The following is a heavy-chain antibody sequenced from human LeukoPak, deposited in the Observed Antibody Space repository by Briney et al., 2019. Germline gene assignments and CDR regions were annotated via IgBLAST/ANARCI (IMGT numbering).Heavy chain of an antibody. D-gene: IGHD5/OR15-5a*01. J-gene: IGHJ6*04. V-gene: IGHV1-69*06. CDR3: ARGFYEPRRYYYYGMDV. Sequence: GSSVKVSCKASGGTFSSYAISWVRQAPGQGLEWMGGIIPIFGTANYAQKFQGRVTITADKSTSTACMELSSLRSEDTAVYYCARGFYEPRRYYYYGMDVWGKGTTVTVSS. CDR1: GGTFSSYA. CDR2: IIPIFGTA.